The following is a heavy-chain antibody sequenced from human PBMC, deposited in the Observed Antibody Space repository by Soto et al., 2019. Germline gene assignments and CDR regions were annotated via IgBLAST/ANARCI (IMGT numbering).Heavy chain of an antibody. J-gene: IGHJ4*02. CDR1: GFTFSDYF. D-gene: IGHD2-15*01. Sequence: QVQLVESGGGLVKPGGSLRLSCAASGFTFSDYFMTWIRQAPGKGLEWVSYISSSGTTIFYADSVQGRFTISRDNAKKSLNSLRAEDTAVYYCARDCGRCYSGFDSWGQGTLVTVSS. CDR3: ARDCGRCYSGFDS. V-gene: IGHV3-11*01. CDR2: ISSSGTTI.